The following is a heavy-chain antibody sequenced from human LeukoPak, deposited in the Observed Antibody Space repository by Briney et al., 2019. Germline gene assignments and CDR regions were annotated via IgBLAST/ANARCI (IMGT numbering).Heavy chain of an antibody. Sequence: SETLSLTCTVSGDSLNTGVYYWSWIRQYPGKGLEWIGYIFYRGNSKYNPSLRSRVSISVDTSKNQFSLKVTSVSAADTAMYYCARTVGARTFYFDLWATEPWSPSPQ. CDR1: GDSLNTGVYY. J-gene: IGHJ4*01. CDR2: IFYRGNS. D-gene: IGHD1-26*01. V-gene: IGHV4-31*03. CDR3: ARTVGARTFYFDL.